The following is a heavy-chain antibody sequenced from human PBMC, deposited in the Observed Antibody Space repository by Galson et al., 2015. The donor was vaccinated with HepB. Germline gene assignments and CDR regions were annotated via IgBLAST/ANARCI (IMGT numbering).Heavy chain of an antibody. V-gene: IGHV4-39*07. CDR2: ISSGGDT. CDR3: ARKATLIPGGDFDS. J-gene: IGHJ4*02. Sequence: ETLSLTCTVSGGSITGDSFFWGWIRQPPGKGLEWIGTISSGGDTYYNPSLKSRVTVSKDTSRNQFFLRLTSVTAVDTAIYYCARKATLIPGGDFDSWGQGILVTVSS. CDR1: GGSITGDSFF. D-gene: IGHD2-15*01.